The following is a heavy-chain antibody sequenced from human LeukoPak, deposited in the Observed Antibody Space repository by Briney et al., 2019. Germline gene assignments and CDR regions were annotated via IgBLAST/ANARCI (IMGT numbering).Heavy chain of an antibody. Sequence: PGRSLRLSCAASGFTFSSYGMHWVRQAPGKGLEWVAVIWYDGSNKYYADSVKGRFTIFRDNSKNTLYLQMNSLRAEDTAVYYCARWIAVAATYYYGMDVWGKGTTVTVSS. J-gene: IGHJ6*04. CDR2: IWYDGSNK. CDR1: GFTFSSYG. D-gene: IGHD6-19*01. V-gene: IGHV3-33*01. CDR3: ARWIAVAATYYYGMDV.